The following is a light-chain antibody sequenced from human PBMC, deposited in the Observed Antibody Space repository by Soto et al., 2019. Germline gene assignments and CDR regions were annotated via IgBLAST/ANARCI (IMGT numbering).Light chain of an antibody. J-gene: IGKJ5*01. CDR1: HSVSSSY. CDR3: QQYGGSPPIT. V-gene: IGKV3-20*01. Sequence: EIVLTQSPGTLSLSPVERATLSCRASHSVSSSYLAWYQQKPGQAPRLLIYGASSRATGIPDRFSGSGSGTDFTLTISRLEPEDFAVYYCQQYGGSPPITFGQGTRLAIK. CDR2: GAS.